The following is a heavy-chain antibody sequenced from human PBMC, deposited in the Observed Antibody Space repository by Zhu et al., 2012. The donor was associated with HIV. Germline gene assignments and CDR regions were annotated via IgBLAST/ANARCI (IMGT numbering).Heavy chain of an antibody. CDR2: IHYSGST. Sequence: QVQLQESGPGLVMPSETLSLTCSVSGASINSFFWSWIRQSPGKGLEWIGNIHYSGSTNYNPSLKSRVTISVDRSKKHFSLRLSSVTAADTAVYYCARAPDAVDIWGQGTMVTVSS. J-gene: IGHJ3*02. CDR1: GASINSFF. V-gene: IGHV4-59*01. CDR3: ARAPDAVDI.